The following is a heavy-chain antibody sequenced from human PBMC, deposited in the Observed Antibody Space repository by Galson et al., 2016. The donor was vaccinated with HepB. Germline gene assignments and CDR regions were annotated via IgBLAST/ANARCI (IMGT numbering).Heavy chain of an antibody. CDR2: IIPISGKI. CDR1: GGTFSSYA. CDR3: ARRTGTAGDAFDV. J-gene: IGHJ3*01. D-gene: IGHD3/OR15-3a*01. Sequence: SVKVSCKASGGTFSSYAISWVRQAPRQGLEWMGDIIPISGKISYAQSFQGRVTITADASTSTAYMDLSGLRSEDTAFYYCARRTGTAGDAFDVWGQGTMVSVSS. V-gene: IGHV1-69*13.